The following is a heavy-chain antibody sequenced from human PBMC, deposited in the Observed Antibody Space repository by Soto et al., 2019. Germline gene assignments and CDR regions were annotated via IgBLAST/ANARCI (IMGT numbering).Heavy chain of an antibody. V-gene: IGHV1-69*02. CDR3: ARRDSRDYFDH. CDR2: IIPILGIA. CDR1: GGTFSSYT. D-gene: IGHD6-13*01. J-gene: IGHJ4*02. Sequence: QVQLVQYGAEVKKPGSSVKVSCKASGGTFSSYTISWVRQARGQGLEWMGRIIPILGIANSGQKFQGRVTITANKSPSTAYMELRSLRPEDTAVYYCARRDSRDYFDHWGQGTLVTVSS.